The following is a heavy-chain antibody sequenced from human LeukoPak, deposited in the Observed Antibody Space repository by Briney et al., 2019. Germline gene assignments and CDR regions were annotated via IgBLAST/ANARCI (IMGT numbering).Heavy chain of an antibody. CDR1: GGSISSGGYS. J-gene: IGHJ6*02. D-gene: IGHD2-2*02. CDR3: ARDLVVVVPAAIGSEAYYYDMDV. Sequence: SETLSLTCAVSGGSISSGGYSWSWIRQPPRKGLEWIGYIYHSGSTYYNPSLKSRVTISVDTSKNQFSLKLSSVTAADTAVYYCARDLVVVVPAAIGSEAYYYDMDVWGQGTTVTVSS. CDR2: IYHSGST. V-gene: IGHV4-30-2*01.